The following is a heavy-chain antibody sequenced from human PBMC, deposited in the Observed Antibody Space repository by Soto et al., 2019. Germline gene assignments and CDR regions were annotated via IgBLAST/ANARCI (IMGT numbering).Heavy chain of an antibody. Sequence: GGSLRLSCAASGFTFSNAWINWVRQAPGKGLEWVGRIKSKTDGGTTDYAEPVKGRFAISRDDSNNMVYLQMNSLKIEDTAVYYCTTDSYSTIIIVRFDYWGQGTLVTVSS. J-gene: IGHJ4*02. V-gene: IGHV3-15*07. D-gene: IGHD3-22*01. CDR3: TTDSYSTIIIVRFDY. CDR2: IKSKTDGGTT. CDR1: GFTFSNAW.